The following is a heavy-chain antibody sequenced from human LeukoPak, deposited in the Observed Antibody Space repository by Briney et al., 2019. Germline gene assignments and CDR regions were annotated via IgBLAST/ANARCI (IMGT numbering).Heavy chain of an antibody. Sequence: AGGSLRLSCAASGFTFSSYSMNWVRQAPGKGLEWVSSISSSSSYIYYADSVKGRFTISRDNAKNSLYLQMNSLRAEDTAVDYCAREPAYSSGWYMDVWGKGTTVTVSS. CDR1: GFTFSSYS. V-gene: IGHV3-21*01. CDR2: ISSSSSYI. D-gene: IGHD6-19*01. J-gene: IGHJ6*03. CDR3: AREPAYSSGWYMDV.